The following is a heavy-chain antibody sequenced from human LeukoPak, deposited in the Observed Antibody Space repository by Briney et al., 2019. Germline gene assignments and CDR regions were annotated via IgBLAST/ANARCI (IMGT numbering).Heavy chain of an antibody. V-gene: IGHV3-23*01. CDR3: AKAPVTTCSGAYCYPFDY. CDR2: ISVSGNT. D-gene: IGHD2-15*01. Sequence: GGSLRLSCAGSGFTFSTHAMSWVRQGPGKGLEWVSAISVSGNTYHADSVKGRFTISRDSSKNTLYLQMNSLRAGDAAVYYCAKAPVTTCSGAYCYPFDYWSQGTLVTVSS. J-gene: IGHJ4*02. CDR1: GFTFSTHA.